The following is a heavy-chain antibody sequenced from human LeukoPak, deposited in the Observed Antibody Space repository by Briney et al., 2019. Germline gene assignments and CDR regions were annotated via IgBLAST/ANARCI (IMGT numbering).Heavy chain of an antibody. Sequence: ASVKASCKASGYTFTSYGISWVRQAPGQGLEWMGWISAYNGNTNYAQKLQGRVTMTTDTSTSTAYMELRSLRSDDTAVYYCARIGPMVRGVANAFDIWGQGTMVTISS. D-gene: IGHD3-10*01. V-gene: IGHV1-18*01. CDR2: ISAYNGNT. CDR3: ARIGPMVRGVANAFDI. J-gene: IGHJ3*02. CDR1: GYTFTSYG.